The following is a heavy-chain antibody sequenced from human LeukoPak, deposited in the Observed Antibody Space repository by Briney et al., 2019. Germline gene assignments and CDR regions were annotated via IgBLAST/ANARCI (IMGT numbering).Heavy chain of an antibody. J-gene: IGHJ4*02. V-gene: IGHV4-4*02. CDR2: IYHGGIT. Sequence: YPSETLSLTCTVSGGSISGSTWWSWVRQPPGKGLEWIGEIYHGGITNYSPSLKSRVSMSIDTSKNQFSLRLSYVTAADAAMYYCARLAQGSGTYGFDYWGQGTLVTVSS. CDR3: ARLAQGSGTYGFDY. CDR1: GGSISGSTW. D-gene: IGHD3-10*01.